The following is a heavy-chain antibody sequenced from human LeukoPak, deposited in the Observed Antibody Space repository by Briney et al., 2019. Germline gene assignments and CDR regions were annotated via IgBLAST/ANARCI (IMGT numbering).Heavy chain of an antibody. V-gene: IGHV1-18*01. CDR1: GYTFNNYG. Sequence: ASVKVSCKASGYTFNNYGISWVRQAPGQGLEWMAWISAYNGNTNYALKLRGRVTMTTDTSTSTAYMGLRSLRSDDTAVYYCARDEKRYCSGGSCPAYFDYWGQGTLVTVSS. J-gene: IGHJ4*02. CDR3: ARDEKRYCSGGSCPAYFDY. CDR2: ISAYNGNT. D-gene: IGHD2-15*01.